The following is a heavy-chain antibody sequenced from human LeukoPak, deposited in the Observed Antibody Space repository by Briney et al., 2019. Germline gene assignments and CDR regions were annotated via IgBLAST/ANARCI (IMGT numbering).Heavy chain of an antibody. D-gene: IGHD1-26*01. J-gene: IGHJ4*02. CDR1: GGTFSSYA. CDR3: ARGQSYSGSYSPFDY. CDR2: IIPILGIA. Sequence: SVKVSCKASGGTFSSYAISWVRQAPGQGLEWMGRIIPILGIANYAQKFQGRVTITADKSTSTAYMELSSLRSEDTAVYYCARGQSYSGSYSPFDYWGQETLVTVSS. V-gene: IGHV1-69*04.